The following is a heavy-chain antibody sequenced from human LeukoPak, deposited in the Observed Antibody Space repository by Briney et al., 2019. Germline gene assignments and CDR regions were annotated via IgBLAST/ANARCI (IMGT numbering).Heavy chain of an antibody. Sequence: PGGSLRLSCAASGFTVSSDYMRWVRQAPGKGLEWVAVIYSGGSKNYAASVESGFTISSNDSNNKPFLQMSSRGAEDTAVYKCARGLGSGTYTDYYMDVWGKGTTVTVSS. CDR1: GFTVSSDY. V-gene: IGHV3-53*01. CDR3: ARGLGSGTYTDYYMDV. J-gene: IGHJ6*03. CDR2: IYSGGSK. D-gene: IGHD3-10*01.